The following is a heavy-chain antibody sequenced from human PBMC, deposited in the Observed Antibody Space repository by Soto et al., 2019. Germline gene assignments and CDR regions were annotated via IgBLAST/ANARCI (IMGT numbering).Heavy chain of an antibody. J-gene: IGHJ6*02. CDR1: GGSISSGGYS. D-gene: IGHD3-3*01. CDR2: IYHSGST. Sequence: SETLSLTCAVSGGSISSGGYSWSWIRQPPGKGLEWIGYIYHSGSTYYNPSLKSRVTISVDRSKNQFSLKLSSVTAADTAVYYCASNPSYYDFWSGRYYYYGMDVWGQGTTVTVSS. CDR3: ASNPSYYDFWSGRYYYYGMDV. V-gene: IGHV4-30-2*01.